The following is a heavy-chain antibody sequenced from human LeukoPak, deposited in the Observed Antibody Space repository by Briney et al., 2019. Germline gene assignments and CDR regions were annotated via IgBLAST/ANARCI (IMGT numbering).Heavy chain of an antibody. CDR3: ARGVAAAAGAYYFDY. CDR1: GYTFTGYY. J-gene: IGHJ4*02. V-gene: IGHV1-2*04. D-gene: IGHD6-13*01. CDR2: INPNSGGT. Sequence: GASVKVSCKASGYTFTGYYMHWVRQAPGQGLEWMGWINPNSGGTNYAQKFQGWVTMTRDTSISTAYMELSRLRSADTAVYYRARGVAAAAGAYYFDYWGQGTLVTVSS.